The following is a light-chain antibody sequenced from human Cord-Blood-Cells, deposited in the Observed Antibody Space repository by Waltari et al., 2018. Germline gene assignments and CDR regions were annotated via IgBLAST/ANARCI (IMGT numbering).Light chain of an antibody. CDR3: SSYTSSSTLDV. J-gene: IGLJ1*01. V-gene: IGLV2-14*01. CDR1: SSDVGRYNY. Sequence: QSALTQPASVSGSPGQSITISCTGTSSDVGRYNYVSWYQQHPGKAPKLMIYDVSNRRSGVSNRFSGSKSGNTASLTISGLQAEEEADYYCSSYTSSSTLDVFGTGTKVTVL. CDR2: DVS.